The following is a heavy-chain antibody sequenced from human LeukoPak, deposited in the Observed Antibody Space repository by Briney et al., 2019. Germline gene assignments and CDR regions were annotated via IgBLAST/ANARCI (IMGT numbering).Heavy chain of an antibody. J-gene: IGHJ4*02. Sequence: GGSLRLSCAASGFTFSGSAMHRVRQASGKGLEWVGRIRSKANSYATAYAASVKGRFTISRDDLKNTAYLQMNSLKTEDTAVYYCTRHFDVVVVAATPEFDYWGQGTLVTVSS. CDR2: IRSKANSYAT. V-gene: IGHV3-73*01. D-gene: IGHD2-15*01. CDR3: TRHFDVVVVAATPEFDY. CDR1: GFTFSGSA.